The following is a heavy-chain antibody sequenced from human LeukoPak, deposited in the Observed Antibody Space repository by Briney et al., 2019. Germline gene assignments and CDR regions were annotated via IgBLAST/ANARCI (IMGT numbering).Heavy chain of an antibody. D-gene: IGHD6-13*01. CDR3: ARDPVSDSSSWPVYYYYMDV. J-gene: IGHJ6*03. Sequence: AGGSLRLSCAASGFTFSSYAMHWVRQAPGKGLEWVAVISYDGSNKYYADSVKGRFTISRDNSKNTLYLQMNSLRAEDMAVYYCARDPVSDSSSWPVYYYYMDVWGKGTTVTVSS. V-gene: IGHV3-30-3*01. CDR1: GFTFSSYA. CDR2: ISYDGSNK.